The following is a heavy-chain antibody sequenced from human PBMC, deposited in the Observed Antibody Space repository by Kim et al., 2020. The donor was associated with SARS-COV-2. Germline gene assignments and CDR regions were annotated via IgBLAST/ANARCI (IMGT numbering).Heavy chain of an antibody. CDR1: GYTFTDYY. V-gene: IGHV1-2*02. D-gene: IGHD2-2*01. CDR3: ARDPDSPTIGIDY. J-gene: IGHJ4*02. Sequence: ASVKVSCKTSGYTFTDYYIHWVRQAPGQGLECMGWINLNNGATEYPQKFQGRVTMTSDTSISTVYMELSSLTSDDTAIYYCARDPDSPTIGIDYWGQGTLVTVSS. CDR2: INLNNGAT.